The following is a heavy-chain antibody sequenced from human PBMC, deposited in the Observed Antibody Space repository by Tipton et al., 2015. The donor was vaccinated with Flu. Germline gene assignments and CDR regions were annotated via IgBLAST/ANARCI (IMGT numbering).Heavy chain of an antibody. CDR3: ARDRVGATRGGFDP. Sequence: TLSLTCTVSGGSISSYYWSWIRQPPGRGLEWIGYIYYSGSTNYNPSLKSRVTISVDTSKNQFSLKLSSVTAADTAVYYCARDRVGATRGGFDPWGQGTLVTVSS. CDR2: IYYSGST. V-gene: IGHV4-59*01. D-gene: IGHD1-26*01. J-gene: IGHJ5*02. CDR1: GGSISSYY.